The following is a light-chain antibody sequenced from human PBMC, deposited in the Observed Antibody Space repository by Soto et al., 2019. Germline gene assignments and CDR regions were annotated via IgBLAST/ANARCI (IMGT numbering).Light chain of an antibody. CDR3: QQYDDWPRT. J-gene: IGKJ1*01. CDR2: DAS. V-gene: IGKV3-15*01. CDR1: QSVSRN. Sequence: EILMTQSPATLSVSPGERATLSCRASQSVSRNLAWYQQTPGRAPRLLIHDASTRATDIPARFSGSGSGTEFTLTISSLQSEDFAVYYCQQYDDWPRTFGQGTKVDIK.